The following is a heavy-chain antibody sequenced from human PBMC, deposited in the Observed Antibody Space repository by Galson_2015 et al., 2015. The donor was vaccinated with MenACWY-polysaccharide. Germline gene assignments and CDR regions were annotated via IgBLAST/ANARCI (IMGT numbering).Heavy chain of an antibody. CDR1: GFTFSDYN. D-gene: IGHD1-1*01. V-gene: IGHV3-21*04. Sequence: AQRLSCAASGFTFSDYNMLWVREAPGPGLEWVSYISSSSICKYYAHSVKGRCTISRDNSKNTLYFQMASLRVEDRAVYYCLRVIVMPGTIDYFDYWGQGNLVTVSS. CDR3: LRVIVMPGTIDYFDY. J-gene: IGHJ4*02. CDR2: ISSSSICK.